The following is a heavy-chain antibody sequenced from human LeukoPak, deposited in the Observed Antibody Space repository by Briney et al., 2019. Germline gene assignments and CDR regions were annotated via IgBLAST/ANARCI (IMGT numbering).Heavy chain of an antibody. CDR1: SGSISSYY. D-gene: IGHD3-10*01. J-gene: IGHJ4*02. CDR3: ARDRIYGSGSDHFDY. V-gene: IGHV4-59*12. Sequence: SETLSLTCSVSSGSISSYYWSWIRQPPGKGLEWIGYIYYSGSTNYNPSLKSRVTISVDTSKNQFSLKLSSVTAADTAVYYCARDRIYGSGSDHFDYWGQGTLVTVSS. CDR2: IYYSGST.